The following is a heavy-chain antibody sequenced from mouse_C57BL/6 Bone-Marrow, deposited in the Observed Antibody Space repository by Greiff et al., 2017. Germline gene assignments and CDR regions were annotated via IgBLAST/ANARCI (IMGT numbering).Heavy chain of an antibody. V-gene: IGHV1-80*01. CDR2: IYPGDGDT. CDR1: GYAFSSYW. J-gene: IGHJ3*01. Sequence: VQLQQSGAELVKPGASVKISCKASGYAFSSYWMNWVKQRPGKGLEWIGQIYPGDGDTNYNGKFKGKATLTADKPHRPAYMQLRSLTSEDSAVYFFASGRLRRRFAYWGQGTLVTVSA. CDR3: ASGRLRRRFAY. D-gene: IGHD2-4*01.